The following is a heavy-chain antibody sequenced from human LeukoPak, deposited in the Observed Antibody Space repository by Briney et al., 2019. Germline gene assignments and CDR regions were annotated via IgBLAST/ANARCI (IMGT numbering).Heavy chain of an antibody. J-gene: IGHJ5*02. V-gene: IGHV3-20*04. CDR3: ARDLSYDYVWGSYRPNWFDP. CDR1: GFTFDDYG. Sequence: GGSLRLSCAASGFTFDDYGMSWVRQAPGKGLEWVSGINWNGGSTGYADSVKGRFTISRDNAKNSLYLQMNSLRAEDTALYYCARDLSYDYVWGSYRPNWFDPWGLGTLVTVSS. CDR2: INWNGGST. D-gene: IGHD3-16*02.